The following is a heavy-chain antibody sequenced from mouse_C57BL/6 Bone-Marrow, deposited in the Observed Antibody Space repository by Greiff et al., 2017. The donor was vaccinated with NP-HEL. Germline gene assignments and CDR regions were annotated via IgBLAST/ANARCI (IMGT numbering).Heavy chain of an antibody. J-gene: IGHJ4*01. Sequence: QVQLKQPGAELVKPGASVKLSCKASAYTFTSYWMHWVKQRPGQGLEWIGMIHPNSGSTNYNEKFKSKATLTVDKSSTTAYMQLSSLTSEDSAVYYCARDSPYYAMDYWGQGTSVTVSS. D-gene: IGHD2-12*01. V-gene: IGHV1-64*01. CDR3: ARDSPYYAMDY. CDR1: AYTFTSYW. CDR2: IHPNSGST.